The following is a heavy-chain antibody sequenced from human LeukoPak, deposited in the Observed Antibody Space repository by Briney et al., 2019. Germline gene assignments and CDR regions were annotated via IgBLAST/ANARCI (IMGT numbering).Heavy chain of an antibody. J-gene: IGHJ4*02. CDR2: IYPSGST. CDR1: GFTVSSRY. V-gene: IGHV3-66*01. CDR3: ARDLAGSSGDYFDF. Sequence: GGSLRLSCAASGFTVSSRYISWVRQAPGKGLEWVSVIYPSGSTYYADSVKGRFTTSRDNSKNTVYLQMNSLRAEDTAVYFCARDLAGSSGDYFDFWGQGTLVTVSS. D-gene: IGHD6-13*01.